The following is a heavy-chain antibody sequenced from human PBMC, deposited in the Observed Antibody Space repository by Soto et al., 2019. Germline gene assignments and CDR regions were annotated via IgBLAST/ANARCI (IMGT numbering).Heavy chain of an antibody. D-gene: IGHD2-2*02. CDR3: TTVPYTEEH. CDR2: FAPEDGST. CDR1: GYTLSELS. Sequence: ASVKVSCKVSGYTLSELSIHWVRQAPGKGLEWMGGFAPEDGSTVSAQNFQGRISMTDDTSTETAYMELSSLSSEDTAIYSCTTVPYTEEHSGQGTLVTVSS. J-gene: IGHJ1*01. V-gene: IGHV1-24*01.